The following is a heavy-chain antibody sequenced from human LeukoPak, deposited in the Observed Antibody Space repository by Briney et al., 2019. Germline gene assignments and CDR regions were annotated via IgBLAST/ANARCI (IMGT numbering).Heavy chain of an antibody. CDR1: GGSFSGYY. CDR3: ARGRGGRADY. J-gene: IGHJ4*02. D-gene: IGHD3-10*01. Sequence: PSETLSLTCAVYGGSFSGYYWSWIRQPPGKGLEWIGEINHSGSTNYNPSLKSRVTISVDTSKNQFSLKLSSVTAADTAVYYCARGRGGRADYRGQGTLVTVSS. CDR2: INHSGST. V-gene: IGHV4-34*01.